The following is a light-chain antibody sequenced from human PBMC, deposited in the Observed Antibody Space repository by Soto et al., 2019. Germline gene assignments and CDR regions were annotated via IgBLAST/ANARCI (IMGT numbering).Light chain of an antibody. CDR2: EVT. CDR1: NSDVGGYNF. CDR3: SSYTSSSSVV. V-gene: IGLV2-14*01. Sequence: QSALTPPASVSGSPGQSITISCTGTNSDVGGYNFVSWYQHHPGKAPKLMIYEVTNRPSGVSNRFSGSKSGNTASLTISGLQAEDEADYYCSSYTSSSSVVFGGGTQLTVL. J-gene: IGLJ2*01.